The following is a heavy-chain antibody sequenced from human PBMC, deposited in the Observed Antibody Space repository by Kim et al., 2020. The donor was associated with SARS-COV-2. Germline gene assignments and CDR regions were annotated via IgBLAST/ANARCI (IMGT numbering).Heavy chain of an antibody. D-gene: IGHD6-6*01. CDR3: VKDFRTSSIAALGVRHL. CDR2: ISSNGGST. J-gene: IGHJ4*02. CDR1: GFTFSSYA. Sequence: GGSLRLSCSASGFTFSSYAMHWVRQAPGKGLEYVSAISSNGGSTYYAASVKGRFTISRDNSKNTLYLQMSSQRAEDTAVYYCVKDFRTSSIAALGVRHLWGQGTMVTVSS. V-gene: IGHV3-64D*09.